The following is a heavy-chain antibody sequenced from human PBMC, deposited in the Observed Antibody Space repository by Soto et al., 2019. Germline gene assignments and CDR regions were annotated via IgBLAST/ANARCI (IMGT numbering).Heavy chain of an antibody. CDR3: ANPSADKWLRPNFVLKDFDI. Sequence: HPGGSLRLSCLASGFTFSSSAMHWVRQAPGKGLEYVSAISNNGVRTYCADSVKGRFTISRDNSKNTLYLQMNSLRAEDTAVYYCANPSADKWLRPNFVLKDFDIWGQGTMVTVSS. J-gene: IGHJ3*02. CDR1: GFTFSSSA. CDR2: ISNNGVRT. D-gene: IGHD5-12*01. V-gene: IGHV3-64*04.